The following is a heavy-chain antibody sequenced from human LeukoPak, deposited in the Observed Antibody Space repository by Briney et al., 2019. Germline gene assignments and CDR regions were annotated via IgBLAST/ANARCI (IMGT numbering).Heavy chain of an antibody. D-gene: IGHD6-13*01. J-gene: IGHJ4*02. CDR2: VSGTSNYI. CDR1: GFTLSPYT. CDR3: ARDFEYISSWSACYFDY. V-gene: IGHV3-21*01. Sequence: GGSLRLSCTASGFTLSPYTMNWVRQAPGKGLEWVSSVSGTSNYIYYADSVKGRFTISRDNAKNSLYLQMDSLRAEDTAVYYCARDFEYISSWSACYFDYWGQGVLVTVSS.